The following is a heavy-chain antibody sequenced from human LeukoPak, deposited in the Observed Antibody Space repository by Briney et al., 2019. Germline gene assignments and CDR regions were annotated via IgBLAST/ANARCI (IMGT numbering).Heavy chain of an antibody. D-gene: IGHD3-16*01. CDR1: DDSIRVYY. CDR3: TRGAGWLIDY. J-gene: IGHJ4*02. Sequence: SETVSLPCTLSDDSIRVYYRGGMRQPRGEGLEWIGYFHNSGTSTYNPSHKSRVTISADTSKNQFSLKLNPLTTADTAVYYCTRGAGWLIDYWGQGILVTVSS. CDR2: FHNSGTS. V-gene: IGHV4-59*13.